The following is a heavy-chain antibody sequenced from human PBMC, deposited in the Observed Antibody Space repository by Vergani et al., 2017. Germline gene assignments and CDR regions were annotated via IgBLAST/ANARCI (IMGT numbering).Heavy chain of an antibody. CDR3: ARHSKDFWSGYFTSGFDY. CDR2: IYYSGST. J-gene: IGHJ4*02. D-gene: IGHD3-3*01. V-gene: IGHV4-39*01. Sequence: QLQLQESGPGLVKPSETLSLTCTVSGGSISSSSYYWGWIRQPPGKGLEWIGSIYYSGSTYYNPSLKSRVTISVDTSKTQFSMKLSSVTAADTAVYYCARHSKDFWSGYFTSGFDYWGQGTLVTVSS. CDR1: GGSISSSSYY.